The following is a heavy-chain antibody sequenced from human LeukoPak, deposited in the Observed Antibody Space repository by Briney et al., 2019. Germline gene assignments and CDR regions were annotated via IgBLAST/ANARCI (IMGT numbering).Heavy chain of an antibody. CDR1: GFTFSTYG. CDR2: ISGSSIAI. J-gene: IGHJ4*02. Sequence: GGSLRLSCAASGFTFSTYGMSWVRQAPGKGLEWLSYISGSSIAINYADSVKGRFTISRDNAKNSLFLQMNSLRAEDTAVYYCATYSGYDRIFDYWGQGTLVTVSS. V-gene: IGHV3-48*01. D-gene: IGHD5-12*01. CDR3: ATYSGYDRIFDY.